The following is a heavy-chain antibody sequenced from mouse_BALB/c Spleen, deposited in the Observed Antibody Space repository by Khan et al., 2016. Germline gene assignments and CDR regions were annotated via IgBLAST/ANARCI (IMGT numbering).Heavy chain of an antibody. V-gene: IGHV3-1*02. CDR2: ISYSGST. CDR1: GYSITSGYG. CDR3: ARTARIKY. D-gene: IGHD1-2*01. J-gene: IGHJ2*01. Sequence: VQLQESGPGLVKPSQSLSLTCTATGYSITSGYGWYWIRQLPGNKLEWMGNISYSGSTNYNPSLKSRIFITRDTSKNQFFLQLNSVTTEDTATYYWARTARIKYWGQGTTLTVSS.